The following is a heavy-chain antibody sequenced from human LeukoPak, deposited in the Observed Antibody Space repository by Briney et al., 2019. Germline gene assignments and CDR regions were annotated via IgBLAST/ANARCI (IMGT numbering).Heavy chain of an antibody. CDR1: GFTFRDYY. Sequence: PGGSLRLSCAASGFTFRDYYMSWIRQAPGKGLEWVSYISSSGSTIYYADSVKGRFTISRDNAKNSLYLQMNSLRAEDTAVYYCAREGGYYDSSGYAFYYYYMDVWGKGTTVTISS. CDR2: ISSSGSTI. J-gene: IGHJ6*03. D-gene: IGHD3-22*01. CDR3: AREGGYYDSSGYAFYYYYMDV. V-gene: IGHV3-11*04.